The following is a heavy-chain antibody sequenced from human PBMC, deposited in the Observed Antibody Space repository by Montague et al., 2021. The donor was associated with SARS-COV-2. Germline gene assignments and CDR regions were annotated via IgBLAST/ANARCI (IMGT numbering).Heavy chain of an antibody. CDR3: ARGHQGVAMIVVVMIGAEYYFDS. J-gene: IGHJ4*02. D-gene: IGHD3-22*01. Sequence: SETLSLTCAVYGGSFNDYYWSWIRQPPGKGLEWIGEINHGGSTNYSPSLKSQFTLSAATPKNQFSLKLKSVTAADTANYYCARGHQGVAMIVVVMIGAEYYFDSWGQGSLVTVSS. CDR2: INHGGST. CDR1: GGSFNDYY. V-gene: IGHV4-34*01.